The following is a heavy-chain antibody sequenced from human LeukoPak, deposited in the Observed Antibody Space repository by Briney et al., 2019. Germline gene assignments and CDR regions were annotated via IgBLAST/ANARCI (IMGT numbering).Heavy chain of an antibody. D-gene: IGHD5-18*01. CDR1: GGSISSGSYY. CDR3: ARGAHSYGIGEVGFDY. J-gene: IGHJ4*02. CDR2: IYTSEST. V-gene: IGHV4-61*02. Sequence: SQTLSLTCTVSGGSISSGSYYWSWIRQPAGKGLEWIGRIYTSESTNYNPSLKSRVTISVDTSKNQFSLKLSSVTAADTAVYYCARGAHSYGIGEVGFDYWGQGTLVTVSS.